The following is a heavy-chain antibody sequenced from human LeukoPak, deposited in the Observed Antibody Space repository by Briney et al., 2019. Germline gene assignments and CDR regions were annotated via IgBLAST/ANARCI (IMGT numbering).Heavy chain of an antibody. CDR3: ARQEVVPAAKFDAFDI. V-gene: IGHV4-59*12. CDR2: IYYSGST. Sequence: SETLSLTCTVSGGSISSYYWSWIRQPPGKGLEWIGYIYYSGSTNYNPSLKSRVTISVDTSKNQFSLKLSSVTVADTAVYYCARQEVVPAAKFDAFDIWGQGTMDTVSS. J-gene: IGHJ3*02. CDR1: GGSISSYY. D-gene: IGHD2-2*01.